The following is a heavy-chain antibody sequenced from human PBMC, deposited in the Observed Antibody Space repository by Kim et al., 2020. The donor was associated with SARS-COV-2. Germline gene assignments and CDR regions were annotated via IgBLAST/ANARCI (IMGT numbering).Heavy chain of an antibody. D-gene: IGHD3-10*01. CDR1: GFTFSSYA. CDR3: AKLSAVQRSPIDY. V-gene: IGHV3-23*01. Sequence: GGSLRLSCAASGFTFSSYAMSWVRQAPGKGLEWVSLISGSGAATYYADSVKGRFTISRDNSKNTLYLQMNSLRAEDTAVYYCAKLSAVQRSPIDYWGQGTLVTVSS. CDR2: ISGSGAAT. J-gene: IGHJ4*02.